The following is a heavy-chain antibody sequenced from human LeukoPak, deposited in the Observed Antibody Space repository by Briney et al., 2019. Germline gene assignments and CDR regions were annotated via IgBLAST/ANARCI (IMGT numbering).Heavy chain of an antibody. Sequence: KPSETLSLTCTVSGGSISNYYWSWIRQPPGKGLEWIGYIYYSGSTNYNPSLKSRVTISVDTSKNQFSLKLSSVTAADTAVYYCARKGGGQLVNTRRWFDPWGQGTLVTVSS. CDR1: GGSISNYY. CDR2: IYYSGST. J-gene: IGHJ5*02. CDR3: ARKGGGQLVNTRRWFDP. D-gene: IGHD6-6*01. V-gene: IGHV4-59*01.